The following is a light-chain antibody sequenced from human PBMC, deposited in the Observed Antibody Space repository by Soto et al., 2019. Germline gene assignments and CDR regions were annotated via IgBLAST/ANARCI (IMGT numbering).Light chain of an antibody. J-gene: IGKJ5*01. CDR2: DAS. V-gene: IGKV3-11*01. CDR3: QQYGNSPIT. CDR1: QSVSSY. Sequence: EILLTQSPATLSLSPGEISTLSCRASQSVSSYLAWYQQKPGQAPRLLIYDASNRATGIPARFSGSGSGTDFTLTISRLEPEDFAVYYCQQYGNSPITFGQGTRLEIK.